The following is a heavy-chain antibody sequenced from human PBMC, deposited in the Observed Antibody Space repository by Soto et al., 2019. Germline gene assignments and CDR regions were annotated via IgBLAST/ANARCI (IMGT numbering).Heavy chain of an antibody. J-gene: IGHJ4*02. D-gene: IGHD2-8*01. CDR3: ARASRFVRCANCVCWTNFFDY. V-gene: IGHV3-7*01. Sequence: EVQLVESGGGLVQPGGSLRLSCAASGFTFSSYWMNWVRQAPGKGLEWVANIKQDGSEKYYVDSVKGRFTISRDNAKNSLYLQMNSLRAEDTAVYYCARASRFVRCANCVCWTNFFDYWGQGTLVTVSS. CDR2: IKQDGSEK. CDR1: GFTFSSYW.